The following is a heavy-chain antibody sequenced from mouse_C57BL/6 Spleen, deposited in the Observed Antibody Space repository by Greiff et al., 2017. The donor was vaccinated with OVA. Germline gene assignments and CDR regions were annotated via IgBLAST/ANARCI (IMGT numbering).Heavy chain of an antibody. CDR1: GFTFTDYY. CDR2: IRNKANGYTT. V-gene: IGHV7-3*01. Sequence: EVQLVESGGGLVQPGGSLSLSCAASGFTFTDYYMSWVRQPPGKALEWLGFIRNKANGYTTEYSASVKGRFTISRDNSQSILYLQMNALRAEDSATYYCAGISITTVVARGYYAMDYWGQGTSVTVSS. D-gene: IGHD1-1*01. CDR3: AGISITTVVARGYYAMDY. J-gene: IGHJ4*01.